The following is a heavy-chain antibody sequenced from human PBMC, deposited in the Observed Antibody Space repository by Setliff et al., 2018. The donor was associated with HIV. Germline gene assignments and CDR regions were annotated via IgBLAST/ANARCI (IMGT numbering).Heavy chain of an antibody. V-gene: IGHV4-39*01. Sequence: PSETLSLTCSVSGDPVSSRSYYWGWIRQSPGKGLEWIGSIYFNGITHDNPSLKSRVTTSVDTSKNQFSLKLSSVTAADTAIYYCVTVVQDDLGVALFDYWGQGTLVTVS. J-gene: IGHJ4*02. D-gene: IGHD3-3*01. CDR2: IYFNGIT. CDR3: VTVVQDDLGVALFDY. CDR1: GDPVSSRSYY.